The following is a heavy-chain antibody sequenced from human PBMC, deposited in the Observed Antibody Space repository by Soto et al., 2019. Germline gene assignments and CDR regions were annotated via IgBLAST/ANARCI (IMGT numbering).Heavy chain of an antibody. CDR2: ISYDGSNK. V-gene: IGHV3-30-3*01. Sequence: GGSLRLSCAASGFTFSSYAMHWVRQAPGKGLEWVAVISYDGSNKYYADSVKGRFTISRDNSKNTLYLQMNSLRAEDTAVYYCAGSVECSSTSCYVLLFNYYGMDVWGPGTTVTVSS. J-gene: IGHJ6*02. CDR1: GFTFSSYA. D-gene: IGHD2-2*01. CDR3: AGSVECSSTSCYVLLFNYYGMDV.